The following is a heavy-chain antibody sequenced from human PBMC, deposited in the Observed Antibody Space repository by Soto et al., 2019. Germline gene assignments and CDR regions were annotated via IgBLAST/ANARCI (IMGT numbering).Heavy chain of an antibody. V-gene: IGHV1-3*01. CDR2: INVGNGDT. J-gene: IGHJ4*02. CDR1: GYTFTSYA. CDR3: ARDYGDYEFNLDY. D-gene: IGHD4-17*01. Sequence: QVQLVQSGAEVKKPGASVKVSCKASGYTFTSYAMHWVRQAPGQRLEWMGWINVGNGDTKYSQKFQGRVTITRDTSANTASMELSSLRSEDTAVYYCARDYGDYEFNLDYWGQGTPVTVSS.